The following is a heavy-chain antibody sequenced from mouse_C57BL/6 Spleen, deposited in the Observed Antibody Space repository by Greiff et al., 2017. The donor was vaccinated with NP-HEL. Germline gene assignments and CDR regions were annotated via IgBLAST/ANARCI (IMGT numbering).Heavy chain of an antibody. V-gene: IGHV1-72*01. CDR3: ARDYYVYFDV. CDR2: VDPNSGGT. CDR1: GYTFTSYW. Sequence: QVQLQQPGAELVKPGASVKLSCKASGYTFTSYWMPWVKQRPGRGLGWIGRVDPNSGGTKYNEKFQSKAQLTVDKPSSTAYMQFSSLTSEDSAVYYCARDYYVYFDVWGTGTTVTVSS. D-gene: IGHD1-1*01. J-gene: IGHJ1*03.